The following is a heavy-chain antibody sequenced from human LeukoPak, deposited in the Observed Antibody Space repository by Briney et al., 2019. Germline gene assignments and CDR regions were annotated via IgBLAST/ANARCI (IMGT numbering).Heavy chain of an antibody. CDR3: ARDKPPLLWFGEFPFDY. Sequence: PGGSLRLSCAASGFTFSSYSMNWVRQAPGKGLEWVSSISSSSSYIKYADSVKGRFTISRDNAKNSLYLQMNSLRAEDTAVYYCARDKPPLLWFGEFPFDYWGQGTLVTVSS. J-gene: IGHJ4*02. V-gene: IGHV3-21*01. CDR1: GFTFSSYS. D-gene: IGHD3-10*01. CDR2: ISSSSSYI.